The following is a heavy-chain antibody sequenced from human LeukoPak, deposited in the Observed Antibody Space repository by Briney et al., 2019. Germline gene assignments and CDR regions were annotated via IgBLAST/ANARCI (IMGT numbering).Heavy chain of an antibody. V-gene: IGHV4-39*01. CDR3: ASSITMIVPHAFDI. D-gene: IGHD3-22*01. CDR2: IYYSGST. Sequence: GSLRLSCAASGFTFSSHSMNWVRQAPGKGLEWIGSIYYSGSTYYNPSLKSRVTISVDTSKNQFSLKLSSVTAADTAVYYCASSITMIVPHAFDIWGQGTMVTVSS. CDR1: GFTFSSHSMN. J-gene: IGHJ3*02.